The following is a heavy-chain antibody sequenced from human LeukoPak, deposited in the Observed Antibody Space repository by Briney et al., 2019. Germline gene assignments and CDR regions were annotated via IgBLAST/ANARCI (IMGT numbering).Heavy chain of an antibody. CDR2: ISSGGGGT. J-gene: IGHJ4*02. V-gene: IGHV3-23*01. CDR1: GFTFSSYW. CDR3: AKTSGGNY. Sequence: GGSLRLSCAASGFTFSSYWMNWARQAPGKGLEWVSAISSGGGGTYFADSVKGRFTISRDNSKNMLYLQINSLRAEDTAVYYCAKTSGGNYWGQGTLVTVST. D-gene: IGHD4-23*01.